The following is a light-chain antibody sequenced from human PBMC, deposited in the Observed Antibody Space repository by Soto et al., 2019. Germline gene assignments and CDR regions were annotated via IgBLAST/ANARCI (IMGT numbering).Light chain of an antibody. CDR2: GAS. J-gene: IGKJ5*01. CDR1: QSVSSN. V-gene: IGKV3-15*01. Sequence: EIVMTQSPATLSVSPGERATLSCRASQSVSSNLAWYQQKPGQAPRLLIYGASTRATGIPARFSGSGSGTEFTLTISSLQSEDFAVYYCQQYNNWPQTFGQGDTTEIK. CDR3: QQYNNWPQT.